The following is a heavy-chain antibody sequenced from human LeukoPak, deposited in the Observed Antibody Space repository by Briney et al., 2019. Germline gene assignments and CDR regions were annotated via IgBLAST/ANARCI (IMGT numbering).Heavy chain of an antibody. CDR3: ARDWGTSSLYLVN. V-gene: IGHV3-30*02. CDR1: GFTFSSNG. J-gene: IGHJ4*02. D-gene: IGHD6-6*01. CDR2: IQNDGNNK. Sequence: GGSVRLSCVASGFTFSSNGMHWVRQAPGKGLEWVAFIQNDGNNKKYADSVKGRFTISRDNSKNTLYLQMNSLRAEDTAVYYCARDWGTSSLYLVNWGQGTLVTVSS.